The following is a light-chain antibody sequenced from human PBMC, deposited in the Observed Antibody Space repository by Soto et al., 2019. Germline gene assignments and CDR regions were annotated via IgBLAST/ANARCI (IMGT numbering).Light chain of an antibody. CDR3: QQYNGYFRT. V-gene: IGKV1-5*01. J-gene: IGKJ2*01. Sequence: IQMTQSPSTLSASIGDRATITCRASQSINNRLAWYQQMPGKAPNLLIYDASSLESGVPSRFRGSGSETEFTLIIDSLQPDDFATYYCQQYNGYFRTFGQGTKLQIK. CDR2: DAS. CDR1: QSINNR.